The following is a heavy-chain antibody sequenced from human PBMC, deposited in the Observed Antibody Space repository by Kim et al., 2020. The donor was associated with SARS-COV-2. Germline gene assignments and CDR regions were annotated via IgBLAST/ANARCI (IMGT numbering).Heavy chain of an antibody. CDR1: DYSIISAYT. J-gene: IGHJ3*01. CDR2: VYHSGSA. Sequence: SETLSLTCTVSDYSIISAYTWGWIRQPPGMGLEWIGTVYHSGSAYYNPSLKSRVTISVDTSKNQFSLKLTSVTAADTAVYYCARVSLTGNGGRWPFDFWG. CDR3: ARVSLTGNGGRWPFDF. D-gene: IGHD1-1*01. V-gene: IGHV4-38-2*02.